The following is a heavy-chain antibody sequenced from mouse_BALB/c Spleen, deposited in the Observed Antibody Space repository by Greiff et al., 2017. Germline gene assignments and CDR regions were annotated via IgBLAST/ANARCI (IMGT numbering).Heavy chain of an antibody. D-gene: IGHD4-1*01. CDR1: GYTFTSYW. Sequence: VQLQESGAELARPGASVKLSCKASGYTFTSYWMQWVKQRPGQGLEWIGAIYPGDGDTRYTQKFKGKATLTADKSSSTAYMQLSSLASGDSAVYYCARSWDIAYWGQGTLVTVSA. V-gene: IGHV1-87*01. CDR2: IYPGDGDT. J-gene: IGHJ3*01. CDR3: ARSWDIAY.